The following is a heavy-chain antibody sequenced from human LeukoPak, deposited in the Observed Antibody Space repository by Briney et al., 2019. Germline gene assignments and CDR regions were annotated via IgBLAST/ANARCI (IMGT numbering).Heavy chain of an antibody. CDR2: IYYSGST. J-gene: IGHJ6*02. D-gene: IGHD2-15*01. CDR3: ARDGYCSGGSCYYYYGMDV. Sequence: PSQTLSLTCAVSGGSISSGGYSWSWIRQHPGKGLEWIGYIYYSGSTYYNPSLKSRVTISVDTSKNQFSLKLSSVTAADTAVYYCARDGYCSGGSCYYYYGMDVWGQGTTVTVSS. CDR1: GGSISSGGYS. V-gene: IGHV4-31*11.